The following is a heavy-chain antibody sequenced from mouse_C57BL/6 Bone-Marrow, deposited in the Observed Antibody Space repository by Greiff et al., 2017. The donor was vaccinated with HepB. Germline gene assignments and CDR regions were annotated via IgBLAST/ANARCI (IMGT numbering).Heavy chain of an antibody. CDR1: GFTFSDYG. J-gene: IGHJ3*01. CDR3: ARWGAY. CDR2: ISRGSSTI. V-gene: IGHV5-17*01. Sequence: EVQGVESGGGLVKPGGSLKLSCAASGFTFSDYGMHWVRQAPEKGLEWVAYISRGSSTIYYADTVKGRFTISRDNAKNTLFLQMTSLRSDDTAMYYCARWGAYWGQGTLVTVSA.